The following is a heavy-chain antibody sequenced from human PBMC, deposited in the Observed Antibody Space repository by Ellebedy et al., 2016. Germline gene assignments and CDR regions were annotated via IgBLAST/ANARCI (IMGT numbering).Heavy chain of an antibody. CDR1: GYTFTSYG. CDR3: ARGELRFLEWLDI. V-gene: IGHV1-8*02. CDR2: MNPNSGNT. J-gene: IGHJ3*02. D-gene: IGHD3-3*01. Sequence: ASVKVSCXASGYTFTSYGISWVRQAPGQGLEWMGWMNPNSGNTGYAQKFQGRVTMTRDTSTSTVYMELSSLRSEDTAVYYCARGELRFLEWLDIWGQGTMVTVSS.